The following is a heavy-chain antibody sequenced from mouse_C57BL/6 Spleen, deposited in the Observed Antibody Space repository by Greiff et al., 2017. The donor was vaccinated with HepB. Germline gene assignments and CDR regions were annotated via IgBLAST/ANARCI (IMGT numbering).Heavy chain of an antibody. V-gene: IGHV5-17*01. D-gene: IGHD1-1*01. CDR3: ARDYYGRSLYYAMDY. Sequence: EVKVVESGGGLVKPGGSLKLSCAASGFTFSDYGMHWVRQAPEKGLEWVAYISSGSSTIYYADTVKGRFTISRDNAKNTLFLQMTSLRSEDTAMYYCARDYYGRSLYYAMDYWGQGTSVTVSS. CDR2: ISSGSSTI. J-gene: IGHJ4*01. CDR1: GFTFSDYG.